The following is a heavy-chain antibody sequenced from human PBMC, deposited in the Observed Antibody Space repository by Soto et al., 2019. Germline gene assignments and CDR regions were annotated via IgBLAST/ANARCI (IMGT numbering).Heavy chain of an antibody. D-gene: IGHD6-6*01. V-gene: IGHV4-31*03. J-gene: IGHJ6*02. CDR1: GGSISSGGYY. CDR3: ARGSSIAGLYYGMDV. Sequence: SETLSLTCTVSGGSISSGGYYWTWIRQHPGRGLEWIGYNYYSGITYYNPSLKSRVTISLDTSKNQFSLKLSSVTAADTAVYYCARGSSIAGLYYGMDVWGQGTTVTVSS. CDR2: NYYSGIT.